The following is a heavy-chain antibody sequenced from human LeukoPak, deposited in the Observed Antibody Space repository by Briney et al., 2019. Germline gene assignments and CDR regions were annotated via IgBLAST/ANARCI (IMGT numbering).Heavy chain of an antibody. CDR3: ARAENIVVVPAAIFDP. Sequence: GASVKVSCKASGYTFTCYYTHWVRQAPGQGLEWMGWINPNSGGTNYAQKFQGRVTMTRDTSISTAYMELSRLRSDDTAVYYCARAENIVVVPAAIFDPWGQGTLVTVSS. J-gene: IGHJ5*02. D-gene: IGHD2-2*02. CDR1: GYTFTCYY. CDR2: INPNSGGT. V-gene: IGHV1-2*02.